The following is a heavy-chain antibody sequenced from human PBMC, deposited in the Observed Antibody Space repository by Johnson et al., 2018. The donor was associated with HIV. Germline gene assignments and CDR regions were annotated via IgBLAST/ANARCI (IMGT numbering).Heavy chain of an antibody. V-gene: IGHV3-23*04. CDR3: AKEERETNAFDI. D-gene: IGHD1-1*01. J-gene: IGHJ3*02. CDR2: ISGSGGNT. Sequence: VQLVESGGGLVKPGGSLRLSCAASGFTFSNAWMSWVRQAPGKGLEWVPAISGSGGNTYYADSVKGRFTISRDNSKNTLYLQMNSLRAEDTAVYYCAKEERETNAFDIWGQGTMVTVSS. CDR1: GFTFSNAW.